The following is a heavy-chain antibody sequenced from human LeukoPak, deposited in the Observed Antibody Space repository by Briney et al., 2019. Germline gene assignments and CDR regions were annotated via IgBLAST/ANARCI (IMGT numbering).Heavy chain of an antibody. CDR3: ARPVEGYSGSGNWYFDS. CDR2: ISGGGSYI. J-gene: IGHJ4*02. CDR1: GFTFSSYP. D-gene: IGHD3-10*01. Sequence: GGSLRLSCAASGFTFSSYPLNWVRQAPGKGLEWVSSISGGGSYIYYADSMKGRFTISRDNAKNSLYLQMNSLRAEDTAVYYCARPVEGYSGSGNWYFDSWGQGTLVTVSS. V-gene: IGHV3-21*01.